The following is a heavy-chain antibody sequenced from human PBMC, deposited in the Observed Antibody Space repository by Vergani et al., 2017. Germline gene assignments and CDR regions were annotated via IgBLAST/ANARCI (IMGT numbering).Heavy chain of an antibody. Sequence: QLQLQESGPGLVKPSETLSLTCTVSGGSISSSSYYWGWIRQPPGKGLEWIGSIYYSGSTYYNPSLKSRVTISVDTSKNQFSLKLSSVTAADTAVYYCARSDREYYYYMDVWGKGTTVTVSS. CDR3: ARSDREYYYYMDV. J-gene: IGHJ6*03. D-gene: IGHD3-10*01. CDR1: GGSISSSSYY. V-gene: IGHV4-39*01. CDR2: IYYSGST.